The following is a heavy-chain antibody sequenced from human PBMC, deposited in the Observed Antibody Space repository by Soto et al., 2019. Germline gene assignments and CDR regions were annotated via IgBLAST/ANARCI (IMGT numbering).Heavy chain of an antibody. CDR1: GGSISSYY. Sequence: PSETLSLTCTVSGGSISSYYWSWIRQPPGKGLEWIGYIYYSGSTNYNPSLKSRATISVDTSKNQFSLKLSSVTAADTAVYYCARLIVATSAFDYWGQGTLVTVSS. CDR2: IYYSGST. CDR3: ARLIVATSAFDY. V-gene: IGHV4-59*01. J-gene: IGHJ4*02. D-gene: IGHD5-12*01.